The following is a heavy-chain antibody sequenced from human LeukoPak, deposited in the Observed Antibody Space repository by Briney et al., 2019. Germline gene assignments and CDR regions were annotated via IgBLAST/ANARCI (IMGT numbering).Heavy chain of an antibody. D-gene: IGHD6-19*01. Sequence: GGSLRLSCAASGFTFSSYGMHWVRQAPGKGLEWVAVISYDGSNKYYADSVKGQFTISRDNSKNTLYLQMNSLRAEDTAVYYCAKDFGRAVAGDPYYYYGMDVWGQGTTVTVSS. J-gene: IGHJ6*02. CDR1: GFTFSSYG. V-gene: IGHV3-30*18. CDR3: AKDFGRAVAGDPYYYYGMDV. CDR2: ISYDGSNK.